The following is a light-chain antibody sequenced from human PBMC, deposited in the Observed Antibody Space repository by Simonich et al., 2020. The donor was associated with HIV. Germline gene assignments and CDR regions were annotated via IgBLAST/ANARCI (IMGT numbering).Light chain of an antibody. Sequence: DIVMTQSPDSLGVSMGERATINCKSSQSVLYSSNNKNYLAWYQQKPGQPPKLLIYWASTRESGVPDRFSCSGSGTDFTLTISSLPAEDVAVYYCQQYYSTPFTFGPGTKVDIK. CDR2: WAS. J-gene: IGKJ3*01. CDR1: QSVLYSSNNKNY. V-gene: IGKV4-1*01. CDR3: QQYYSTPFT.